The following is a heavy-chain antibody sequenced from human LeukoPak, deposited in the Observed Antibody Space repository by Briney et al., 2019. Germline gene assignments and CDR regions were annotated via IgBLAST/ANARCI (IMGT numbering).Heavy chain of an antibody. V-gene: IGHV3-23*01. CDR1: GFTSSSYR. J-gene: IGHJ4*02. Sequence: GGSLRLSCAATGFTSSSYRMNWVRQAPGKGLEWVSSISDGGWTAYTDSVKGRFFISRETATNTLYLQMNSLRVEDTAVYYCAKECDYGNTSHMPCYWGQGTLVTVSS. CDR2: ISDGGWT. CDR3: AKECDYGNTSHMPCY. D-gene: IGHD4-17*01.